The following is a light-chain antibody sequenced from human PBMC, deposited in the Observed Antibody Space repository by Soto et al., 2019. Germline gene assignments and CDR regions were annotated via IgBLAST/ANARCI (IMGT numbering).Light chain of an antibody. Sequence: EILMTQSPVTLSVSPGDRATLSCRASQGVARKLAWYQHKPGQAPRLLIYDASTRATGIPARFSGSGSGTEFTLTISSLQSDDVAVYFCQQYYDWPPAITFGQGTRLDIK. CDR1: QGVARK. J-gene: IGKJ5*01. CDR2: DAS. V-gene: IGKV3-15*01. CDR3: QQYYDWPPAIT.